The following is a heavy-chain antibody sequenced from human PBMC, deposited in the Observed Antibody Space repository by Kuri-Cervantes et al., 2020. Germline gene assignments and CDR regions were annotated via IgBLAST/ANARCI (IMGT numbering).Heavy chain of an antibody. CDR3: ARDLRIGDPVMVLYRWFDP. CDR2: INHSGST. CDR1: GGSFSGYY. D-gene: IGHD5-18*01. J-gene: IGHJ5*02. V-gene: IGHV4-34*01. Sequence: SETLSLTCAVYGGSFSGYYWSWIRQPPGKGLEWIGEINHSGSTNYNPSLKSRVTISVDTSKNQFSLKLSSVTAADTAVYYCARDLRIGDPVMVLYRWFDPWGQGTLVTVSS.